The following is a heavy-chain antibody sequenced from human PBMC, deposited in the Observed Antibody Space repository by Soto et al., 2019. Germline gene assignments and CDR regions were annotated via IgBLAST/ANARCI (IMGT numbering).Heavy chain of an antibody. CDR1: GGSISSGGYS. CDR2: IYHSGST. J-gene: IGHJ5*02. CDR3: ARGAGITGTARRWFDP. Sequence: PSETLSLTCAVSGGSISSGGYSWSWIRQPPGKGLEWIGYIYHSGSTYYNPSLKSRVTISVDRSKNQFSLKLSSVTVADTAVYYCARGAGITGTARRWFDPWGQGTLVTVSS. D-gene: IGHD1-20*01. V-gene: IGHV4-30-2*01.